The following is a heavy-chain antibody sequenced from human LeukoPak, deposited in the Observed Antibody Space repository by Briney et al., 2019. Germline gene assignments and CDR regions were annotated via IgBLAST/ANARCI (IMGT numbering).Heavy chain of an antibody. Sequence: GGSLRLSCAASGFTFSSYAMSWVRLAPGKGLEWVSATSGSGGNTYYADSVKGRFTISRDNSKDTLYLQMSSLRAEDTALYYCARRPTTVTYFDYWGQETLVTVSS. CDR1: GFTFSSYA. D-gene: IGHD4-17*01. CDR3: ARRPTTVTYFDY. V-gene: IGHV3-23*01. J-gene: IGHJ4*02. CDR2: TSGSGGNT.